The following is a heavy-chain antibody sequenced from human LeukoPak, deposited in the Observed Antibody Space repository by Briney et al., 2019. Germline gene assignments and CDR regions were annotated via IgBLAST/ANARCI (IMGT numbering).Heavy chain of an antibody. CDR1: GGSISSFY. CDR3: AREGSGSGSYSRWFDP. J-gene: IGHJ5*02. V-gene: IGHV4-59*01. CDR2: IYYSGST. Sequence: PSETLSLTCTVSGGSISSFYWSWIRQPPGKGLEWIGYIYYSGSTNYNPSLKSRVTISVDTSKNQFSLKLSSVTAADTAVYYCAREGSGSGSYSRWFDPWGQGTLVTVSS. D-gene: IGHD3-10*01.